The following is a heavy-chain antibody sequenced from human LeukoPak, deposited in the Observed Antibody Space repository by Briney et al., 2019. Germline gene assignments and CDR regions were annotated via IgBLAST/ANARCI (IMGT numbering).Heavy chain of an antibody. D-gene: IGHD6-6*01. CDR2: IKQDGSEK. Sequence: QSGGSLRLSCAASGFTLSNSWMSWVRQAPGKGLEWVANIKQDGSEKYYVDSVKGRFTVSRDNAKNSLYLQMNSLRVEDTAVYYCARIWLIAAYDFWGQGTLVTVSS. V-gene: IGHV3-7*01. J-gene: IGHJ4*02. CDR3: ARIWLIAAYDF. CDR1: GFTLSNSW.